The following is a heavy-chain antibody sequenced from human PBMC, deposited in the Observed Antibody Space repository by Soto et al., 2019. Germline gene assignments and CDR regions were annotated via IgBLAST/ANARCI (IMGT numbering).Heavy chain of an antibody. J-gene: IGHJ4*02. CDR3: TRGGSSGYVDY. CDR1: RFTFSNYT. D-gene: IGHD3-22*01. Sequence: VQLVESGGGLVQPGGSLRLSCAASRFTFSNYTMHWVRQAPGKGLEWVSSISNISNYIYYADSVKGRFTISRDNAKNSLYLQMNSLRAEDTAVYYCTRGGSSGYVDYWGQGTLVTVSS. V-gene: IGHV3-21*01. CDR2: ISNISNYI.